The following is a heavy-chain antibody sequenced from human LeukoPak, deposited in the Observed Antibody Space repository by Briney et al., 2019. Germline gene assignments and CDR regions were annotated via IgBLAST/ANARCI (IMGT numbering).Heavy chain of an antibody. CDR2: INHSGST. D-gene: IGHD3-3*01. J-gene: IGHJ6*02. V-gene: IGHV4-34*01. CDR3: ARGSIITIFGVALMDV. CDR1: GGSLSGYY. Sequence: SETLSLTCAVYGGSLSGYYWSWIRQPPGKGLEWIGEINHSGSTNYNPSLKSRVTISVDTSKNQFSLKLSSVTAADTAVYYCARGSIITIFGVALMDVWGQGTTVTVSS.